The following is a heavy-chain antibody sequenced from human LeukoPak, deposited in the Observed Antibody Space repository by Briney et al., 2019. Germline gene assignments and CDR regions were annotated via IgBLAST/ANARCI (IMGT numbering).Heavy chain of an antibody. CDR3: ARGGGYSYGARFDY. D-gene: IGHD5-18*01. CDR1: GGSIRSYY. Sequence: SETLSLTCTVSGGSIRSYYWSWIRQPPGKGLEWIGYIYYSGSTNYNPSLKSRVTISVDTSKNQFSLKLSSVTAADTAVYYCARGGGYSYGARFDYWGQGTLVTVSS. CDR2: IYYSGST. J-gene: IGHJ4*02. V-gene: IGHV4-59*01.